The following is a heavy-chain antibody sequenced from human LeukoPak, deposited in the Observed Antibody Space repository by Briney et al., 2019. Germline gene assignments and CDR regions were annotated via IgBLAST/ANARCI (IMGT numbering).Heavy chain of an antibody. CDR1: GFTFSSYV. V-gene: IGHV3-30*04. Sequence: PGGSLRLSCAASGFTFSSYVMHWVRQAPGKGLEWVAIISYDGSNEYYADSVKGRFTISRDNSKNSLYLQMNSLRTEDTALYYCAKAAGDYTSYYYYYYMDVWGKGTTVTVSS. D-gene: IGHD4-17*01. J-gene: IGHJ6*03. CDR3: AKAAGDYTSYYYYYYMDV. CDR2: ISYDGSNE.